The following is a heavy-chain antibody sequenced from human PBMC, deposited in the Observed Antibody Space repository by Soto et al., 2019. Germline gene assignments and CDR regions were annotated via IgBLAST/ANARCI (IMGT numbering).Heavy chain of an antibody. V-gene: IGHV4-39*01. CDR2: IYYSGST. CDR3: ARHGWYYYGSGSPSRYYFDY. CDR1: GGSISSSSYY. D-gene: IGHD3-10*01. J-gene: IGHJ4*02. Sequence: ASETLSLTCTVSGGSISSSSYYWGWIRQPPGKGLEWIGSIYYSGSTYYNPSLKSRVTISVDTSKNQFSLKLSSVTAADTAVYYCARHGWYYYGSGSPSRYYFDYWGQGTLVTVSS.